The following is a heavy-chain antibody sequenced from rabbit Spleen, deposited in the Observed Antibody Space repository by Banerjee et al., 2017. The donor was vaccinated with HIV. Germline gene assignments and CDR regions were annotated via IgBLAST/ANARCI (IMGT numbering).Heavy chain of an antibody. V-gene: IGHV1S45*01. D-gene: IGHD4-1*01. CDR3: ARADYYSGWAFSL. J-gene: IGHJ4*01. Sequence: EQLEESGGGLVKPEGSLTLTCKASGVSFSDKDVMCWVRQAPGKGLEWIACINIVTGKSVYASWAKGRFIMSRTSSTTVTLQMTSLTAADTATYFCARADYYSGWAFSLWGPGTLVTVS. CDR2: INIVTGKS. CDR1: GVSFSDKDV.